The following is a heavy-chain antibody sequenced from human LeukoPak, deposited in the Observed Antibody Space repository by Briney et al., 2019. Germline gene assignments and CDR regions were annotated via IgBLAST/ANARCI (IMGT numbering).Heavy chain of an antibody. CDR3: ARGARTPSGYGSRTAGRANWFDP. CDR1: GGSLSGYY. D-gene: IGHD5-12*01. J-gene: IGHJ5*02. V-gene: IGHV4-34*01. CDR2: INNSEST. Sequence: SETLSLTCAVYGGSLSGYYWCWIRQPPGKGVGWGGEINNSESTNYNPSLESRVTISVDTSKNQSSLKLSSVTAADTAVYYCARGARTPSGYGSRTAGRANWFDPWGQGTLVTVSS.